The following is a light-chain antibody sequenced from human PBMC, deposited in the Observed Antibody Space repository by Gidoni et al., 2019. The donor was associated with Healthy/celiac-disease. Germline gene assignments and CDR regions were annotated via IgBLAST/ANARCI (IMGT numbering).Light chain of an antibody. J-gene: IGKJ1*01. CDR3: QQRSNWPPWT. V-gene: IGKV3-11*01. CDR1: QSVSSY. CDR2: DAS. Sequence: EIVLTQSPATLSLSPGESATLSCRASQSVSSYLAWYHQKPGQAPRLLISDASNRATGIPARFSGSGSGTDFTLTISSLEPEDFAVYYCQQRSNWPPWTFGQGTKVEIK.